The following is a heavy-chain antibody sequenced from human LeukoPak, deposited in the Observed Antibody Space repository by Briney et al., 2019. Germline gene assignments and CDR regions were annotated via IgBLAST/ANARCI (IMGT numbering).Heavy chain of an antibody. V-gene: IGHV3-30*04. CDR2: ISYDGSNK. D-gene: IGHD1-26*01. Sequence: GGSLRLSCAGSGFTFRSYAMHWVRQAPGKGLEWVAVISYDGSNKYCADSGRFTISRDNSKNTLYLQMNSLRAEDTAVYYCARAPALEGASKAYSEYWGQGTLVTVSS. CDR1: GFTFRSYA. J-gene: IGHJ4*02. CDR3: ARAPALEGASKAYSEY.